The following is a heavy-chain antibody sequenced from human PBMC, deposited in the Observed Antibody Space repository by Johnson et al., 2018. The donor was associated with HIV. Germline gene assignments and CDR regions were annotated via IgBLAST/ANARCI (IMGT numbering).Heavy chain of an antibody. CDR1: GFTFSSYA. V-gene: IGHV3-30-3*01. CDR2: ISYDGSNK. Sequence: QVPLVESGGGVVQPGTSLRLSCAASGFTFSSYAMHWVRQAPGKGLEWVAVISYDGSNKYYAYSVKGRFTLSRDNSKNTLYLQMNSLRAEDTAVYYCARDVLGDGTYPPDAFDIWGQGTMVTVSS. J-gene: IGHJ3*02. CDR3: ARDVLGDGTYPPDAFDI. D-gene: IGHD2-8*02.